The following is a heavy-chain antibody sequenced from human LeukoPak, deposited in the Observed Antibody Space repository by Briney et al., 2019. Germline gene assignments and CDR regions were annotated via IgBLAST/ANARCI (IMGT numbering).Heavy chain of an antibody. J-gene: IGHJ4*02. Sequence: PSETLSLTCTVSGGFISSSSYYWGWIRQPPGKGMERIGSIYYSGSTYYNPSLKSRVTISVDTSKNQFSLKLSSVTAADTAVYYCARGTSSGWYNDYWGQGTLVTVSS. CDR2: IYYSGST. CDR1: GGFISSSSYY. CDR3: ARGTSSGWYNDY. V-gene: IGHV4-39*07. D-gene: IGHD6-19*01.